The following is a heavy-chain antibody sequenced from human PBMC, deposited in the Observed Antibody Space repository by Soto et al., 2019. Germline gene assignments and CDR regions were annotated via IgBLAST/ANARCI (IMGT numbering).Heavy chain of an antibody. CDR2: IYYSGST. D-gene: IGHD6-19*01. CDR3: ARVRRETRSSDRKVYYYYYGMDV. J-gene: IGHJ6*02. Sequence: LSLTCTVSGGSISSYYWGWIRQPPGKGLEWIGYIYYSGSTNYNPSLKSRVTISVDTSKNQFSLKLSSVTAADTAVYYCARVRRETRSSDRKVYYYYYGMDVWGQGTTVTVSS. CDR1: GGSISSYY. V-gene: IGHV4-59*01.